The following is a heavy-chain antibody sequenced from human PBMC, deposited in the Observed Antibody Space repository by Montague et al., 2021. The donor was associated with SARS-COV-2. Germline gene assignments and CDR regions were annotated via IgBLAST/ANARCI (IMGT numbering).Heavy chain of an antibody. D-gene: IGHD3-10*01. CDR2: INHSGST. CDR1: GGSFSGYY. CDR3: ASGSGVYYYYYYGMDV. V-gene: IGHV4-34*01. Sequence: SETLSLTCAVYGGSFSGYYWSWIRQPPGKGLEWIGEINHSGSTNYNPSLKSRVTISVDTSKNQFSLKLSSVTAADTAVYYCASGSGVYYYYYYGMDVWGQGTTVTVSS. J-gene: IGHJ6*02.